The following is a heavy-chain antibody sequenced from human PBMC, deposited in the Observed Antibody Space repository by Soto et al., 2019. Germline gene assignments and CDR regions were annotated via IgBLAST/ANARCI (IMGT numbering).Heavy chain of an antibody. V-gene: IGHV3-33*01. J-gene: IGHJ5*02. CDR1: GFTFSSYG. CDR2: IWYDGSNK. CDR3: ARDLLWFGELSGGGFDP. Sequence: QVQLVESGGGVVQPGRSLRLSCAASGFTFSSYGMHWVRQAPGKGLEWVAVIWYDGSNKYYADSVKGRFTISRDNSKNTLYLQINSLRAEDTAVYYCARDLLWFGELSGGGFDPWGQGTLVTVSS. D-gene: IGHD3-10*01.